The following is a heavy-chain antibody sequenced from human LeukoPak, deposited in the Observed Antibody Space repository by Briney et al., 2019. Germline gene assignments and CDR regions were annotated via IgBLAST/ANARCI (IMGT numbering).Heavy chain of an antibody. CDR3: ARDRRHCSSTSCYSKGFDP. CDR2: ISSSSSYI. D-gene: IGHD2-2*01. Sequence: GGSFRLSCAASGFTFSSYSMNWVRQAPGKGLEWVSSISSSSSYIYYADSVKGRFTTSRDNAKNSLYLQMNSLRAEDTAVYYCARDRRHCSSTSCYSKGFDPWGQGTLVTVSS. J-gene: IGHJ5*02. V-gene: IGHV3-21*01. CDR1: GFTFSSYS.